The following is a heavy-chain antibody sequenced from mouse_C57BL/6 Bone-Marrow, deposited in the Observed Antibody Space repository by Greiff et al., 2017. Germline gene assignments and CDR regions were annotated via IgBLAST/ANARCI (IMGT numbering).Heavy chain of an antibody. CDR3: ARMPYYYGSSLYYAMDY. D-gene: IGHD1-1*01. CDR1: GYTFTDYN. CDR2: INPNNGGT. Sequence: VQLQQSGPELVKPGASVKIPCKASGYTFTDYNMDWVKQSHGKSLEWIGDINPNNGGTIYNQKFKGKATLTVDKSSSTASMERRRLTSEDTAVYYCARMPYYYGSSLYYAMDYWGQGTSVTGSS. J-gene: IGHJ4*01. V-gene: IGHV1-18*01.